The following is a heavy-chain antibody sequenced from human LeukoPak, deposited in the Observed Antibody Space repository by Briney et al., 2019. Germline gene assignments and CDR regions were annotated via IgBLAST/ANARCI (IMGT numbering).Heavy chain of an antibody. J-gene: IGHJ4*02. CDR3: ARDHYYDFWSGYYPTYFDY. D-gene: IGHD3-3*01. Sequence: GGSLRLSCAASGFTFSSYSMNWVRQAPGKGLEWVSYISSSSSTIYYADSVKGLFTISRDNAKNSLYLQMNSLRAEDTAVYYCARDHYYDFWSGYYPTYFDYWGQGTLVTVSS. CDR2: ISSSSSTI. V-gene: IGHV3-48*01. CDR1: GFTFSSYS.